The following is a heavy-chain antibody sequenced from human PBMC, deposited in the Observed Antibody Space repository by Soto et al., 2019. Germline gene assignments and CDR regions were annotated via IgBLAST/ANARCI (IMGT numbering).Heavy chain of an antibody. CDR3: AKDIYPGNRYGLREY. D-gene: IGHD5-18*01. V-gene: IGHV3-30*18. CDR1: GFIFSSYG. CDR2: ISYDESNK. Sequence: PGGSLRLSCAASGFIFSSYGIHWVRQAPGKGLEWVAVISYDESNKYYADSVKDRFTISRDNSKNTLYLQMNSLRPEDTAVYYCAKDIYPGNRYGLREYWGQGTLVTASS. J-gene: IGHJ4*02.